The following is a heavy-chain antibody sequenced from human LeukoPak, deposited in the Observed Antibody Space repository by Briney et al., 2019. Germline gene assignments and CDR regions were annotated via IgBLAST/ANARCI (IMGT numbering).Heavy chain of an antibody. Sequence: PGGSLGLSCAASGFTFSSYAMSWVRQAPGKGLEWVSAISGSGGSTYYADSVKGRFTISRDNSKNTLYLQMNSLRAEDTAVYYCANVYYGSGNIPYWGQGTLVTVSS. CDR1: GFTFSSYA. J-gene: IGHJ4*02. CDR3: ANVYYGSGNIPY. V-gene: IGHV3-23*01. D-gene: IGHD3-10*01. CDR2: ISGSGGST.